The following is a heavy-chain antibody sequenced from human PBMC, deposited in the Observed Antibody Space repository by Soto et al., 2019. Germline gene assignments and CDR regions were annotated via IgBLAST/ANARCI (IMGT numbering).Heavy chain of an antibody. CDR3: ARGDSTGYYPH. CDR1: GFSLNTRGVG. CDR2: IYWDDEK. V-gene: IGHV2-5*02. J-gene: IGHJ4*02. Sequence: QITLKESGPTLVKPTQTLTLTCTFSGFSLNTRGVGVGWIRQPPGKALEWLALIYWDDEKRYSPSLNNRLSITKDTPNNQVVLRLTKLDPVDTATYYCARGDSTGYYPHWGQGALVTVSS. D-gene: IGHD3-22*01.